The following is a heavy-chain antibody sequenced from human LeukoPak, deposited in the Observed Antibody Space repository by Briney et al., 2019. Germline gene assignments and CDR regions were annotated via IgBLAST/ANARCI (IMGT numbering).Heavy chain of an antibody. CDR2: TSYDESNK. J-gene: IGHJ4*02. CDR1: GFTFSSYG. V-gene: IGHV3-30*03. CDR3: ARDLPPLDY. Sequence: PGGSLRLSCAASGFTFSSYGMHWVRQAPGKGLEWVALTSYDESNKRYADSVKGRYTISRDNSKNTLYLQMNSLRVEDTAIYYCARDLPPLDYWGQGTLVTVSS.